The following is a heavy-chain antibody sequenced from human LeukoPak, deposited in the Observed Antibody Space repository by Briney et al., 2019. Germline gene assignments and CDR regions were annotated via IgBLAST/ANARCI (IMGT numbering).Heavy chain of an antibody. J-gene: IGHJ3*02. CDR1: GFIFSSYS. CDR2: ISSSSSYI. CDR3: AREYYYDSRGPGAFDI. V-gene: IGHV3-21*01. Sequence: PGGSLRLSCAASGFIFSSYSINWVRQAPGKGLEWVSSISSSSSYIYYADSVKGRFAISRDNAKNSLYLQMNSLRAEDTAVYYCAREYYYDSRGPGAFDIWGQGTTVTVSS. D-gene: IGHD3-22*01.